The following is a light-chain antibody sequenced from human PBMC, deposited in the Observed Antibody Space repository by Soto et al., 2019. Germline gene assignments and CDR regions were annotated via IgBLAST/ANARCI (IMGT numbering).Light chain of an antibody. V-gene: IGKV3-15*01. Sequence: EIVMTQSPATLSVSPGERATLSCRASQSVSSNLAWYQQKPGQAPRLLIYGASTRATGIPARFSGSGSGTEFTLTISSLQSEDFAVYYCQQYNNWLRLTFGQGTRLEMK. CDR3: QQYNNWLRLT. J-gene: IGKJ5*01. CDR1: QSVSSN. CDR2: GAS.